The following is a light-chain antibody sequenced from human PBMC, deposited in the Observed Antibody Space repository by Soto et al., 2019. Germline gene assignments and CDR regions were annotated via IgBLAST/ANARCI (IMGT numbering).Light chain of an antibody. Sequence: QSVLTQPPSVSGAPGQRVTISCTGSSSNIGANNDVHWYQQLPGTAPKLLIYGNNNRPSGVPDRFSGSKSGTSASLAITGLQAEDEADYYCQSYDSSPSGSGVFGGGTKLTVL. CDR3: QSYDSSPSGSGV. J-gene: IGLJ3*02. V-gene: IGLV1-40*01. CDR1: SSNIGANND. CDR2: GNN.